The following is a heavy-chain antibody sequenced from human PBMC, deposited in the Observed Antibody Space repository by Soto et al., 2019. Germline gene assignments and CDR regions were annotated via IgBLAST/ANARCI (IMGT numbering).Heavy chain of an antibody. D-gene: IGHD3-10*01. CDR2: IIPILGIA. V-gene: IGHV1-69*02. CDR1: GGTFSSYT. Sequence: QVQLVQSGAEVKKPGSSVKVSCKASGGTFSSYTISWVRQAPGQGLEWMGTIIPILGIANYAQKFQGRVTITADKSTSAAYMELSSRRSEDTAVYSCASDGITMFRGCLSDGDDYWGQGTLVTVSS. CDR3: ASDGITMFRGCLSDGDDY. J-gene: IGHJ4*02.